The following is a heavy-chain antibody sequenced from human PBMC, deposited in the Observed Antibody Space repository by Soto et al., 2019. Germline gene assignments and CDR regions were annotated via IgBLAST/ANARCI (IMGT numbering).Heavy chain of an antibody. CDR3: ARGSSIAGLYYGMDV. CDR2: NYYSGIT. Sequence: QVQLQESGPGLVKPSQTLSLTCTVSGGSISSGGYYWTWIRQHPGKGLEWIGYNYYSGITYYNPSLKSRVTXSXXXSXXQFSRKLSSVTVADTAVYYCARGSSIAGLYYGMDVWGQGTTVTVSS. D-gene: IGHD6-6*01. J-gene: IGHJ6*02. V-gene: IGHV4-31*03. CDR1: GGSISSGGYY.